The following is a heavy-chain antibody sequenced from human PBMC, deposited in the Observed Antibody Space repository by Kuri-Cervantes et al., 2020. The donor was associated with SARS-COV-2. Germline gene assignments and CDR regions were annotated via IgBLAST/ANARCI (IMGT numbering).Heavy chain of an antibody. V-gene: IGHV3-21*01. CDR2: ISGRSTYI. CDR3: ARDLAAAGMDI. Sequence: GGSLRLSCAASGFTFRSYSFNWVRQAPGKGLEWVSSISGRSTYIYYADSVKARFTTSRDDANNSLYLQINSLRAEDTGIYYCARDLAAAGMDIWGQGTTVTVSS. J-gene: IGHJ6*02. D-gene: IGHD6-13*01. CDR1: GFTFRSYS.